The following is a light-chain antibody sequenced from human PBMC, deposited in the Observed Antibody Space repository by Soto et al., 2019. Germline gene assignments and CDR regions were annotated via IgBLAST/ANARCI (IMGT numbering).Light chain of an antibody. CDR1: QSVGSY. CDR2: DAS. J-gene: IGKJ4*01. Sequence: EIVLTQSPATLSLSPGESATLSCRASQSVGSYLAWYQQKPGQAPRLLIYDASNRATGIPARFSGSGSGTDFILTISSLEPEDFAVYYCQQRSNWLTFGGGTKVDIK. V-gene: IGKV3-11*01. CDR3: QQRSNWLT.